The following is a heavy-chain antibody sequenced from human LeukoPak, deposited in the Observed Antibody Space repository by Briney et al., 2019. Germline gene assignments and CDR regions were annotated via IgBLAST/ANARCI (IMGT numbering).Heavy chain of an antibody. V-gene: IGHV4-59*01. J-gene: IGHJ4*02. D-gene: IGHD1-7*01. Sequence: SETLSLICTVSSGSINFYYWSWIRQTPGKGLEWIGYIYYRGSTNYNPSLKSRVTISVDTPKDQFSLNLSSVTAADTAIYYCARTTGNYGYYFDYWGQGAQVTVSS. CDR2: IYYRGST. CDR3: ARTTGNYGYYFDY. CDR1: SGSINFYY.